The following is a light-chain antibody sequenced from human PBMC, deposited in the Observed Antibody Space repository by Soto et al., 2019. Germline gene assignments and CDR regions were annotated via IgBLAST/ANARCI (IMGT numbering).Light chain of an antibody. CDR2: EVT. J-gene: IGLJ2*01. CDR3: SSNAGTNKMV. CDR1: SGDVGAYNY. V-gene: IGLV2-8*01. Sequence: QSALTQPPSASGSPGQSVTISCTGTSGDVGAYNYVSWYQQHPGKAPKLIIFEVTKRPSGVPDRFSGSKSGNTASLSVSGLQAEDEADYYCSSNAGTNKMVFGGGTKLTVL.